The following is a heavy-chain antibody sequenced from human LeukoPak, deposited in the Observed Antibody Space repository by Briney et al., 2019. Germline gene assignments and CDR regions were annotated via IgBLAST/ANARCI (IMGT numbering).Heavy chain of an antibody. V-gene: IGHV3-21*01. J-gene: IGHJ4*02. CDR3: ARLGIPGAMGRYFDY. D-gene: IGHD3-10*01. Sequence: GGSLRLSCAASGFTFSSYSMNWVRQAPGKGLEWVSSISSSSSYIYYADSVKGRFTISRDNAKNSLYLQTNSLRAEDTAVYYCARLGIPGAMGRYFDYWGQGTLVTVSS. CDR2: ISSSSSYI. CDR1: GFTFSSYS.